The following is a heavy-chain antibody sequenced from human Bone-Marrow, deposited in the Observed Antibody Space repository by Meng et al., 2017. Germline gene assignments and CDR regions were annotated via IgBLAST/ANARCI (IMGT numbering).Heavy chain of an antibody. J-gene: IGHJ5*02. D-gene: IGHD3-16*01. CDR3: AREFPYDLGAGGYDP. CDR1: GASFSSGGYS. CDR2: IYHSGTT. V-gene: IGHV4-30-2*01. Sequence: QLQLQESGSGLVKPSKTLSLTCAVSGASFSSGGYSWSWIRKPPGKGLEWIGYIYHSGTTYYNPSLKSRVPISVDRSKNQFSLKLASVTAAYTAAYYCAREFPYDLGAGGYDPWGQGTLVTVSS.